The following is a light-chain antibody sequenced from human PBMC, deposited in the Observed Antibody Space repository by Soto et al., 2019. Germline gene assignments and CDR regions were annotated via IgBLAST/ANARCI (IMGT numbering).Light chain of an antibody. CDR1: QSVSSS. J-gene: IGKJ5*01. Sequence: VWTRSPGTQSLSPGERATLSCRASQSVSSSVAWYQQKPGLAPTLLISEASTRASGVPDRFTGGRPGTDFTLTLRRLEPEDVALYYCQQSAGSPISFGQGTRLEI. CDR2: EAS. V-gene: IGKV3D-20*01. CDR3: QQSAGSPIS.